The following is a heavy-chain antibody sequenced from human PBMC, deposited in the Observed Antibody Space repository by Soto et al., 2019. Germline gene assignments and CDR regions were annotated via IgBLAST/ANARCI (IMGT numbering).Heavy chain of an antibody. D-gene: IGHD6-19*01. Sequence: QVQLVESGGGVVQPGRSLRLSCAASGFTFSSYAMHWVRQAPGKGLEWVAVISYDGSNKYYADSVKGRFTISRDNSKNTLYRQMNSLRAEDTAVYYCARGGWLVHYYYGMDVWGQGTTVTVSS. CDR1: GFTFSSYA. V-gene: IGHV3-30-3*01. J-gene: IGHJ6*02. CDR3: ARGGWLVHYYYGMDV. CDR2: ISYDGSNK.